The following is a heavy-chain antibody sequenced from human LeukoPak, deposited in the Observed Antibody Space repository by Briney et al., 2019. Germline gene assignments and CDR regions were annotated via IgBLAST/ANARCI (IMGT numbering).Heavy chain of an antibody. D-gene: IGHD6-19*01. CDR2: IYYSGST. CDR1: GGSISSYY. J-gene: IGHJ6*02. CDR3: ARAPAVADDYYYYGMDV. Sequence: SETLSLTCTVSGGSISSYYWSWIRQPPGKGLEWIGYIYYSGSTNYNPSLKSRVTISVDTSKNQFSLKLSSVTAADTAVYYCARAPAVADDYYYYGMDVWGQGTTVTVSS. V-gene: IGHV4-59*01.